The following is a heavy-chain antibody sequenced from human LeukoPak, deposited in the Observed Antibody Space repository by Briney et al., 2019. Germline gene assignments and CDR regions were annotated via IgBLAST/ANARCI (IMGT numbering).Heavy chain of an antibody. J-gene: IGHJ5*02. CDR1: GGSFNGYY. D-gene: IGHD3-10*01. CDR2: INHSGST. Sequence: SETLSLTCVVYGGSFNGYYWSWIRQPPGKGLEWIGEINHSGSTNYNPSLKSRVTISVDTSKNQFSLKLSSVTAADTAVYYCARRPKYYYGSGSYFANWFDPWGQRTLATVSS. CDR3: ARRPKYYYGSGSYFANWFDP. V-gene: IGHV4-34*01.